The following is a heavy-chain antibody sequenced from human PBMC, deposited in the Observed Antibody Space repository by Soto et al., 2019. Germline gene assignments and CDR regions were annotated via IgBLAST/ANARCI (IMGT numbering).Heavy chain of an antibody. CDR1: GYSFTTYC. CDR2: ISGYNDNR. J-gene: IGHJ6*02. Sequence: ASVKVSCKASGYSFTTYCITWVRQAPGQGLDWMGWISGYNDNRNYAQKFQGRVTMTTDTSASTAYMELRSLTSDDTAIYYCARDPPITGSLRGTPLMDVWGQGTTVTVS. D-gene: IGHD1-20*01. CDR3: ARDPPITGSLRGTPLMDV. V-gene: IGHV1-18*04.